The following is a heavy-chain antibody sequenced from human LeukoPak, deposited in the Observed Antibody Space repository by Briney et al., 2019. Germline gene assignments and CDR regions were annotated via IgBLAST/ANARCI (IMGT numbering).Heavy chain of an antibody. CDR3: ARVDSSGYYY. CDR2: IIPILGIA. Sequence: SVKVSCTAFGGTFTRYAISWVRQAPGHGVEWMGRIIPILGIANYELKFQGRVTITADKSTSTAYMELSSLRSENTAVYYCARVDSSGYYYWGQGNLVTVSS. J-gene: IGHJ4*02. V-gene: IGHV1-69*04. CDR1: GGTFTRYA. D-gene: IGHD3-22*01.